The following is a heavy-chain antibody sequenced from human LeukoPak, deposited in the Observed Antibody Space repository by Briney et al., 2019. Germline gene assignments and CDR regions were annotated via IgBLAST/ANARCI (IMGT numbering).Heavy chain of an antibody. V-gene: IGHV1-2*02. D-gene: IGHD2-2*01. J-gene: IGHJ4*02. CDR3: ARGVVVPAAGSSIDY. CDR1: GYTFTGYY. Sequence: ASVKVPCKASGYTFTGYYMHWVRQAPGQGLEWMGWINPNSGGTNYAQKFQGRVTMTRDTSISTAYMELSRLRSDDTAVYYCARGVVVPAAGSSIDYWGQGTLVTVSS. CDR2: INPNSGGT.